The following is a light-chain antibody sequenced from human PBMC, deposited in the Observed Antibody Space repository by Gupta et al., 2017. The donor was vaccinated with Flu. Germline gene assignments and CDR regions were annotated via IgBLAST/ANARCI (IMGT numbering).Light chain of an antibody. Sequence: GDRITSPCRASQRISSYLKWYQQKTGRAPNLLIYSVFSLQSGGPSRFIGGGCGTDFTLTISSLQFEDFATDYCQQSDTIPWTFGHGTKVEIK. J-gene: IGKJ1*01. CDR3: QQSDTIPWT. CDR1: QRISSY. CDR2: SVF. V-gene: IGKV1-39*01.